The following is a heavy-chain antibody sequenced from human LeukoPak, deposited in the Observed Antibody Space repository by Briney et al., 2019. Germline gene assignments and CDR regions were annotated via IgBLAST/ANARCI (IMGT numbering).Heavy chain of an antibody. CDR3: AKTSWVSSTDAVR. CDR2: IRSNGET. CDR1: GLSFSSFA. J-gene: IGHJ4*02. Sequence: GGSLRLSCAASGLSFSSFAMSWVRQGPARGLEWVSSIRSNGETFYADSVKGRFTLSSDSSRNTVYFQLNNLRVEDTAIYYCAKTSWVSSTDAVRWGQGTLVTVSS. D-gene: IGHD6-19*01. V-gene: IGHV3-23*01.